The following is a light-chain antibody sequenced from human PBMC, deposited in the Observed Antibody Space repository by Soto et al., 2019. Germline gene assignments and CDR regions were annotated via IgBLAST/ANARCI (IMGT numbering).Light chain of an antibody. CDR3: QVWDSSSDHVV. Sequence: SYELTQPPSVSVAPGKTATIACGGDNLGSKPVHWYHQKPGQAPVLVIYYDIDRPSGIPERFSGSNSGNTATLTISRVEAGDEADYYCQVWDSSSDHVVFGGGTQLTVL. V-gene: IGLV3-21*04. CDR2: YDI. J-gene: IGLJ2*01. CDR1: NLGSKP.